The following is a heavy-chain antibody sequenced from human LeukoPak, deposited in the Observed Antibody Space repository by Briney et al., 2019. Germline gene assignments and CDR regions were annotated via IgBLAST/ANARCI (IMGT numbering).Heavy chain of an antibody. D-gene: IGHD1-7*01. CDR3: ARDLELRGIYGMDV. V-gene: IGHV1-69*04. CDR1: GGTFSSYA. J-gene: IGHJ6*02. CDR2: IIPILGIA. Sequence: ASVKVSCKASGGTFSSYAISWVRQAPGQGLEWMGRIIPILGIANYAQKFQGRVTITADKSTSTAYMELSSLRSEDTAVYYCARDLELRGIYGMDVWGQGTTVTVSS.